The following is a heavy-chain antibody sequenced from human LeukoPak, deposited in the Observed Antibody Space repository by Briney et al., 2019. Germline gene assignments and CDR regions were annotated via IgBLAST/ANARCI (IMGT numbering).Heavy chain of an antibody. CDR3: ARDCSGGSCSYAMDV. CDR2: ISSSSYI. V-gene: IGHV3-21*01. D-gene: IGHD2-15*01. Sequence: GGSLRLSCAASGFTFSSYSMNWVRQAPGKGLEWVSSISSSSYIYYADSVKGRFTISRDNAKNSLYLQMNSLRAEDTAVYYCARDCSGGSCSYAMDVWGQGTTVTVSS. J-gene: IGHJ6*02. CDR1: GFTFSSYS.